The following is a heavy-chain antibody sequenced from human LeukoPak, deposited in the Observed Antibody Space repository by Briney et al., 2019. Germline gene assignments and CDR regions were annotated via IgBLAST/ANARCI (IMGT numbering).Heavy chain of an antibody. CDR2: IYYCGST. CDR3: ARIYGDYANLIDY. V-gene: IGHV4-31*03. CDR1: GGSISSGGYY. D-gene: IGHD4-17*01. Sequence: SQTLSLTCTVSGGSISSGGYYWSWIRQHPGKGLEWIGYIYYCGSTYYNPSLKSRVTISVDTSKNQFSLKLSSVTAADTAVYYCARIYGDYANLIDYWGQGTLVTVSS. J-gene: IGHJ4*02.